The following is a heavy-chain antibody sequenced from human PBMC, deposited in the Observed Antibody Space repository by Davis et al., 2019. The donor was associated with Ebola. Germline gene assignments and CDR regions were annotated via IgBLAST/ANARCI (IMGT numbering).Heavy chain of an antibody. CDR1: GYTFANYW. J-gene: IGHJ5*01. D-gene: IGHD4-17*01. CDR3: ARGEVTTSYNWFEF. Sequence: PGGSLRLSCTGSGYTFANYWIGWVRQMPGKGLESVGIVYPGDSDTRYTLSFEGHVTISVDKSLNTTYLHWRSLQTSDTAIYYCARGEVTTSYNWFEFWGQGTQVTVSS. V-gene: IGHV5-51*01. CDR2: VYPGDSDT.